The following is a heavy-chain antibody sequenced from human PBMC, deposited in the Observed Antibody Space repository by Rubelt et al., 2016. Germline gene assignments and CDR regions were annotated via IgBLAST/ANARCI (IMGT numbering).Heavy chain of an antibody. Sequence: QLQLQESGPGLVKPSETLSLTCTVSGGSISGSPYYWGWIRQPPGKGLEWIGSIYYSGTTYYNPSLKSRVTTSVDTSKNQFSLKRGSVTGADTAWYYCGRQSLTSHTSTSQYFDYWGQGTLATVSA. CDR2: IYYSGTT. D-gene: IGHD6-6*01. CDR3: GRQSLTSHTSTSQYFDY. J-gene: IGHJ4*02. CDR1: GGSISGSPYY. V-gene: IGHV4-39*01.